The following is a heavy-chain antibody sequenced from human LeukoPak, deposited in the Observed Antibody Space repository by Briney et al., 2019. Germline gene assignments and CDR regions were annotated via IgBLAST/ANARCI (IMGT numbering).Heavy chain of an antibody. V-gene: IGHV4-59*01. CDR2: IYYSGST. D-gene: IGHD6-6*01. CDR3: ARVGSSSWSHYYYYGMDV. CDR1: GGSISSYY. Sequence: PSETLSLTCTVSGGSISSYYWSWIRQPPGKGLERIGYIYYSGSTNYNPSLKSRVTISVDTSKNQFSLKLSSVTAADTAVYYCARVGSSSWSHYYYYGMDVWGQGTTVTVSS. J-gene: IGHJ6*02.